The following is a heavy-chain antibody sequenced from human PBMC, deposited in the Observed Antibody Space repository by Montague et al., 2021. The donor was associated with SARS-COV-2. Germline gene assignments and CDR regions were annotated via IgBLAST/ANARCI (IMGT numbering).Heavy chain of an antibody. V-gene: IGHV4-34*01. CDR2: INNSGST. CDR3: ARGRIEVSMIVVVLTGASYYMDV. D-gene: IGHD3-22*01. CDR1: GGSFSGNY. Sequence: SETLSLTCAVYGGSFSGNYWCWIRQPPGKGQEWIGEINNSGSTNYNPSLKSRVTISVDTSKNKFSLKLHSVTAADTAVYYCARGRIEVSMIVVVLTGASYYMDVWGKGTTVTVSS. J-gene: IGHJ6*03.